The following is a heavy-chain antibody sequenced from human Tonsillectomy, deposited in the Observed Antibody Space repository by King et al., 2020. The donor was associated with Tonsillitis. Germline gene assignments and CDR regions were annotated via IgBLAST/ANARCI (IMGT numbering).Heavy chain of an antibody. Sequence: VQLVESGGGVVQPGRSLRLSCAASGFTFSSYGIHWVRQAPGKGLEWVAVISYDGSIKYYADSVKGRFTISRDNSKNTLYLQMNSLRAEDTAVYYCAKEEVGFDYWGQGTLVTVSS. J-gene: IGHJ4*02. CDR2: ISYDGSIK. V-gene: IGHV3-30*18. CDR3: AKEEVGFDY. CDR1: GFTFSSYG.